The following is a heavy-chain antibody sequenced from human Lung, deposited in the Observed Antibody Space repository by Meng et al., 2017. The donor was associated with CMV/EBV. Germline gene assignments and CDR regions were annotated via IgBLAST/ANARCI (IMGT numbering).Heavy chain of an antibody. CDR3: ASRYCSSTSCYNYFDD. D-gene: IGHD2-2*02. J-gene: IGHJ4*02. CDR2: IRYDGSNK. Sequence: SCAASGFTFSSYGMHWVRQAPGKGLEWVAFIRYDGSNKYYADSVKGRFTISRDNSKNTLYLQMNSMRAEDTAVYYCASRYCSSTSCYNYFDDWGQGXLVTVSS. V-gene: IGHV3-30*02. CDR1: GFTFSSYG.